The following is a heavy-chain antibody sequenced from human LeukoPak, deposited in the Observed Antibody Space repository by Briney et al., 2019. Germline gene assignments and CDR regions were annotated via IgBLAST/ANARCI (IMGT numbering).Heavy chain of an antibody. D-gene: IGHD2-2*01. Sequence: SETLSLTCTVSGGSISSSSYYWGWIRQPPGKGLEWIGSIYYSGSTYYNPSLKSRVTISVDTSKNQFSLKLSSVTAADTVVYYCARRRYCSSTSCYYFDYWGQGTLVTVSS. CDR1: GGSISSSSYY. V-gene: IGHV4-39*01. J-gene: IGHJ4*02. CDR3: ARRRYCSSTSCYYFDY. CDR2: IYYSGST.